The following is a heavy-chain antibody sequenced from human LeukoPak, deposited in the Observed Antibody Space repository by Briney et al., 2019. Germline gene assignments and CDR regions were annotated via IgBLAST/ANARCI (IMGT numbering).Heavy chain of an antibody. V-gene: IGHV1-2*02. CDR2: INPNSGGT. CDR1: GYTFTGYY. D-gene: IGHD3-10*01. Sequence: GASVKVSCKASGYTFTGYYMHWVRQAPGQGLEWMGWINPNSGGTNYAQKFQGRVTMTRDTSISTTYMELSRLRSDDTAVYYCARGLYYGSGSYYNDYWGQGTLVTVSS. CDR3: ARGLYYGSGSYYNDY. J-gene: IGHJ4*02.